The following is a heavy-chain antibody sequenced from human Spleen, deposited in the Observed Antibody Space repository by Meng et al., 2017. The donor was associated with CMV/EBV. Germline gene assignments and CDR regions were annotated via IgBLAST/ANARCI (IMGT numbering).Heavy chain of an antibody. CDR2: IRSKAYGGTT. J-gene: IGHJ3*02. V-gene: IGHV3-49*04. D-gene: IGHD3-10*01. Sequence: GGSLRLSCAASGFTFSSYEMNWVRQAPGKGLEWVGFIRSKAYGGTTEYAASVKGRFAISRDDSKSIAYLQMNSLKTEDTAVYYCTVAWELTAFDIWGQGTLVTVSS. CDR3: TVAWELTAFDI. CDR1: GFTFSSYE.